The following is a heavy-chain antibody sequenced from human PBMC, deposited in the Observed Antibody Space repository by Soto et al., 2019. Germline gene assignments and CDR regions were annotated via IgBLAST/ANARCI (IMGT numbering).Heavy chain of an antibody. V-gene: IGHV3-15*01. J-gene: IGHJ4*02. Sequence: GGSLRLSCAASGFTFSNAWMSWVRQAPGKGLEWVGRIKSKTDGGTTDYAAPVKGRFTISRDDSKNTLYLQMNSLKTEDTAVYYCTTGPQLGGDAKHHYWGQGTLVTVSS. CDR1: GFTFSNAW. D-gene: IGHD4-17*01. CDR2: IKSKTDGGTT. CDR3: TTGPQLGGDAKHHY.